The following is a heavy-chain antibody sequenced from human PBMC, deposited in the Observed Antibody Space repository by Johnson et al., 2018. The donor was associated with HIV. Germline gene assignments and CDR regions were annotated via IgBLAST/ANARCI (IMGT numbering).Heavy chain of an antibody. CDR2: IYSGGST. Sequence: EKLVESGGGLVQPGGSLRLSCAASGFTFDDFGMGWVRQAPGKGLEWVSVIYSGGSTYYADSVKCRYTISRDNSKNTLYLQMNSLRAGDTAVYYCARDRGAGHAFDIWGQGTMVTVSS. J-gene: IGHJ3*02. D-gene: IGHD3-10*01. CDR1: GFTFDDFG. CDR3: ARDRGAGHAFDI. V-gene: IGHV3-66*01.